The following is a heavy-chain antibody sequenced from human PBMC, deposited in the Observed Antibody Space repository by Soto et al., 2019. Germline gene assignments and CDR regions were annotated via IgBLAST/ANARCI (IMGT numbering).Heavy chain of an antibody. CDR2: IRFDGTDE. Sequence: GGSLRLSCAASKSIFTGYGMHWVRQTPGKGLEWVAVIRFDGTDEHYADSVKGRFTISRDNSKNMLYLQMNSLRVEDTALYYCARDGICGTAFRGLLDYWGQGTLVTVSS. D-gene: IGHD3-3*02. J-gene: IGHJ4*02. V-gene: IGHV3-33*01. CDR3: ARDGICGTAFRGLLDY. CDR1: KSIFTGYG.